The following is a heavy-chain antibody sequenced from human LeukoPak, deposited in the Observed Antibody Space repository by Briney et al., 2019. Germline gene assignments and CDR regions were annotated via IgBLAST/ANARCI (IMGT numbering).Heavy chain of an antibody. CDR3: ARAGYCSGDTCYNYNYYMDV. D-gene: IGHD2-15*01. J-gene: IGHJ6*03. Sequence: GGSLRLSCAASGFTFSSYGMHWVRQAPGKGLEWVAFIRYDGSNKYYADSVKGRFTISRDNSKNTLYLQMNSLRAEDTAVYYCARAGYCSGDTCYNYNYYMDVWGKGTTVTVSS. CDR2: IRYDGSNK. V-gene: IGHV3-30*02. CDR1: GFTFSSYG.